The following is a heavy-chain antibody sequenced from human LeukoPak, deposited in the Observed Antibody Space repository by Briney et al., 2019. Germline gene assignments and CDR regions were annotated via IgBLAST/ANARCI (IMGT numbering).Heavy chain of an antibody. CDR2: ISAYNGNT. CDR3: ARDRMVRGVISRFDP. CDR1: GYTFTSYG. Sequence: ASVKVSCKASGYTFTSYGISWVRQAPGQGLEWMGWISAYNGNTNYAQKFQGRVTITADESTSTAYMELSSLRSEDTAAYYCARDRMVRGVISRFDPWGQGTLVTVSS. J-gene: IGHJ5*02. D-gene: IGHD3-10*01. V-gene: IGHV1-18*01.